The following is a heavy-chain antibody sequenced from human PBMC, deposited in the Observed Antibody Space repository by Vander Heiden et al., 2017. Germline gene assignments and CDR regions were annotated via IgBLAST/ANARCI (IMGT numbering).Heavy chain of an antibody. D-gene: IGHD4-4*01. Sequence: QVQLVESGGGVVQPGRSLRLTCAASGFTFSSSGMHWVRQAPGKGLEWLAVIWYDGSNKYYADSVKGRFTISRDNSKNTLYLQMNSLRAEDTAVYYCARDANVYNNRLYYYGMDVWGQGTTVTVSS. V-gene: IGHV3-33*01. CDR1: GFTFSSSG. CDR3: ARDANVYNNRLYYYGMDV. CDR2: IWYDGSNK. J-gene: IGHJ6*02.